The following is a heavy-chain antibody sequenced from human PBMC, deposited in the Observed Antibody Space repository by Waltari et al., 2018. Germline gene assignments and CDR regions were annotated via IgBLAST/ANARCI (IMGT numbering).Heavy chain of an antibody. CDR1: AYAINRGFY. CDR3: SRQALGYCTSAACRRLES. D-gene: IGHD2-8*02. V-gene: IGHV4-38-2*01. CDR2: TYHDGTT. Sequence: QIQLQESGPGLLEPSETLSPTFAVSAYAINRGFYWAWIRLPPGRGLEWIGTTYHDGTTFYNPSLKSRVTISMDTSKNQFFLKVNSVTAADTAMYYCSRQALGYCTSAACRRLESWGQGTLVTVSS. J-gene: IGHJ4*02.